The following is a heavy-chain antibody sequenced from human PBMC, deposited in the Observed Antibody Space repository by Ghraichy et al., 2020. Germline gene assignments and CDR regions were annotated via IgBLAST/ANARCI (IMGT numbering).Heavy chain of an antibody. V-gene: IGHV4-59*01. Sequence: SETLSLTCSVSGGSISTYYWNWIRQPPGKGLEWIGNIYYSGYTNYNSSLKSRLTMSVDTSKNQFSLKVTSVTAADTAVYYCARDLKGYGSFDYWGQGILVTVPS. CDR2: IYYSGYT. CDR3: ARDLKGYGSFDY. CDR1: GGSISTYY. J-gene: IGHJ4*02. D-gene: IGHD3-10*01.